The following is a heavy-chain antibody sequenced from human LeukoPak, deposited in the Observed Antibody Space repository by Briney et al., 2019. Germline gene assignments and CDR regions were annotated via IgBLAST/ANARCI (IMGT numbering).Heavy chain of an antibody. V-gene: IGHV3-11*01. Sequence: GGSLRLSCGASGFTFSDYDMSWIRQAPGKGLEWVSYISSSGNTIFYADSVKGRFTISRDNAQNSLYPQMNSLRAEDTAVYYCARDSIMITFGAVIVFDYWGQGTLVTVSS. CDR1: GFTFSDYD. J-gene: IGHJ4*02. D-gene: IGHD3-16*02. CDR2: ISSSGNTI. CDR3: ARDSIMITFGAVIVFDY.